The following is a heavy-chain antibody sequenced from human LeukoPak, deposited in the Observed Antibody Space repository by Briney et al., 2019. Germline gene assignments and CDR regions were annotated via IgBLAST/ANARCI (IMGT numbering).Heavy chain of an antibody. Sequence: GGSLRLSCALSGITLSNYGMSWVRQAPGKGLEWVAGISDSGGRTNYADSVKGRFTISRDNPKNTLYLQMNSLRAEDTAVYFCAKRGVVIRVILVGFHKEAYYFDSWGQGALVTVSS. CDR3: AKRGVVIRVILVGFHKEAYYFDS. J-gene: IGHJ4*02. D-gene: IGHD3-22*01. V-gene: IGHV3-23*01. CDR2: ISDSGGRT. CDR1: GITLSNYG.